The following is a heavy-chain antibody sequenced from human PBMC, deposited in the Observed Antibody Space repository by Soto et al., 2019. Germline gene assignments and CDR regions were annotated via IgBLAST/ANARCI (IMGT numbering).Heavy chain of an antibody. Sequence: EVQLVQSGPEVKKPGESLKISCKASGYDFTNYWIGWLRQMPGKGLEWVGIFYPGDSETRYSPSFQGQVTISADKSISTAYLLWSSLKASDTAIYYCARQVSPGSGWYGDYWGQGTLVTVSS. CDR3: ARQVSPGSGWYGDY. CDR1: GYDFTNYW. D-gene: IGHD6-19*01. CDR2: FYPGDSET. V-gene: IGHV5-51*01. J-gene: IGHJ4*02.